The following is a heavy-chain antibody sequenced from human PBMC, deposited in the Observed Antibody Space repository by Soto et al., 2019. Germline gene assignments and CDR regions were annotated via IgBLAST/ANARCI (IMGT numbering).Heavy chain of an antibody. CDR1: GGTCSIYA. V-gene: IGHV1-69*13. J-gene: IGHJ4*02. Sequence: SVKVSCKASGGTCSIYAISWVRRSPGQWLEWMGGIIPIFGTANYAQKFQGRVTITADESTSTAYMELSSLRSEDTAVYYCARASSGWGGFDYWGQGTLVTVSS. CDR2: IIPIFGTA. CDR3: ARASSGWGGFDY. D-gene: IGHD6-19*01.